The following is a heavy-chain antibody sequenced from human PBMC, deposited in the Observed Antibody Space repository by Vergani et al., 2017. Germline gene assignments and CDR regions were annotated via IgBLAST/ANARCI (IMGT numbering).Heavy chain of an antibody. V-gene: IGHV3-66*02. CDR1: SFSVSSHY. J-gene: IGHJ3*02. CDR3: ARGMTTETTDLDGFDI. Sequence: LVESGGGLVQPGGSLRLSCADSSFSVSSHYMTWVRQAPGKGLEWFSTINIGGRTSYADSVKGRLTLTRDDSKNTLHLQMNSLRPEDTAVYYCARGMTTETTDLDGFDIWGQGTMVTVSS. CDR2: INIGGRT. D-gene: IGHD4-17*01.